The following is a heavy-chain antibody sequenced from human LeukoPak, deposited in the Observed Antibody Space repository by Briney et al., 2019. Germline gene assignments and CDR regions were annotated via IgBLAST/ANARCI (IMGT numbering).Heavy chain of an antibody. CDR1: GGSISSSSYY. Sequence: SETLSLTCTVSGGSISSSSYYWGWIRQPPGKGLEWIGTIYYSGSTYYTPSLKGQLTISVDTSKNQFSLKLSSVTAADTAVYYCARDARYYDFWSGYFPWGQGTLVTVYS. J-gene: IGHJ5*02. CDR3: ARDARYYDFWSGYFP. CDR2: IYYSGST. V-gene: IGHV4-39*07. D-gene: IGHD3-3*01.